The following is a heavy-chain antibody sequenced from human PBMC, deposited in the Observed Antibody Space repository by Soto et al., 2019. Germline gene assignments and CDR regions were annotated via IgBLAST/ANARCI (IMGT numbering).Heavy chain of an antibody. Sequence: QVQLVESGGGVVQPGRSLRLSCAASGFTFSSYGMNWVRQAPGKGLGGVAVISYDGSNKYYADSVKGRFTISRDSSKNMLYLQMNSLRAEDTDVYYCAKEDSSSWHYYYGMDVWGQGTTVTVSS. CDR3: AKEDSSSWHYYYGMDV. V-gene: IGHV3-30*18. J-gene: IGHJ6*02. CDR2: ISYDGSNK. CDR1: GFTFSSYG. D-gene: IGHD6-13*01.